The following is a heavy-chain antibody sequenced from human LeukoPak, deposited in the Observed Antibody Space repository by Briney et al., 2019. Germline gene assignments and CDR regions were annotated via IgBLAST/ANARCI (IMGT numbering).Heavy chain of an antibody. Sequence: GGSLRLSCAASGFTFSSYPMNWVRQAPGKGLEWVSVISVSGSSTYYADSVKGRFTISRDSSKSTLYLQMNSLRAEDTAIYYCAKNHDSNGYHTDDAFDIWGQGTMVTVSS. CDR3: AKNHDSNGYHTDDAFDI. D-gene: IGHD3-22*01. CDR2: ISVSGSST. J-gene: IGHJ3*02. V-gene: IGHV3-23*01. CDR1: GFTFSSYP.